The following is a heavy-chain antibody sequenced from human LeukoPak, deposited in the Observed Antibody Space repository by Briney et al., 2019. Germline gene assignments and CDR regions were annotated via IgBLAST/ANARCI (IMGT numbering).Heavy chain of an antibody. CDR2: IYTSGST. J-gene: IGHJ4*02. D-gene: IGHD2-2*01. CDR3: ARRADCSSTSCTFDY. CDR1: GGSISSYY. Sequence: SETLSLTCTVSGGSISSYYWSWIRQPPGKGLEWIGYIYTSGSTNYNPSLKSRVTISVDTSKNQFSLKLSSVTAADTAVYYCARRADCSSTSCTFDYWGQETLVTVSS. V-gene: IGHV4-4*09.